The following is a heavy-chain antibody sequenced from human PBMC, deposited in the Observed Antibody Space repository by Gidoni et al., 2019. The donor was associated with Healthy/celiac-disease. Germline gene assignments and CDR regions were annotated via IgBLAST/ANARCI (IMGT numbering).Heavy chain of an antibody. V-gene: IGHV1-46*01. CDR2: INPSGGST. D-gene: IGHD2-15*01. CDR3: ARDHGYCSGGSCYSDAFDI. J-gene: IGHJ3*02. CDR1: GYTFTSYY. Sequence: QVQLVQSGAAVKKPGASVKVSCKASGYTFTSYYIHWVRPAPGQGLEWMGIINPSGGSTSYAQKFQGRVTMTRDTSTSTVYMELSSLRSEDTAVYYCARDHGYCSGGSCYSDAFDIWGQGTMVTVSS.